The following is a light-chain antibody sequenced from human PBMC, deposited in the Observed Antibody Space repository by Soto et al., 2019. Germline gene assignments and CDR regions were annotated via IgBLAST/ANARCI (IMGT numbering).Light chain of an antibody. CDR3: CSYAGTYPYVV. J-gene: IGLJ2*01. CDR1: SSDVGGYNF. V-gene: IGLV2-11*01. Sequence: QSVLTQPRSVSGSPGQSVTISCTGTSSDVGGYNFVSWYQHHPGKAPKVLIYDVSKRPSGVPDRFSGSKSGNTASLTISGLQAEDEADYHCCSYAGTYPYVVFVGGTKGTIL. CDR2: DVS.